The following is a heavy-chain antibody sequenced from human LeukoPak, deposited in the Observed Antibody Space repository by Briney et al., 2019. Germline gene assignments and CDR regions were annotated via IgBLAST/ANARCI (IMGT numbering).Heavy chain of an antibody. CDR1: AFTFSSYW. D-gene: IGHD4-23*01. Sequence: GGSLRLSYAASAFTFSSYWMSWVRQAPGKGLEWVAKIKYDASDKYYVDSVKGRFTISRDNAKNSLYLQMNSLRAEDTAVYYCSRTDGSKGGAIDYWGQGTLVTVSS. J-gene: IGHJ4*02. V-gene: IGHV3-7*01. CDR2: IKYDASDK. CDR3: SRTDGSKGGAIDY.